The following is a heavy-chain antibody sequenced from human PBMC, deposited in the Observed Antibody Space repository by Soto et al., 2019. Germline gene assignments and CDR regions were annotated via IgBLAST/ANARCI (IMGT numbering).Heavy chain of an antibody. D-gene: IGHD6-13*01. J-gene: IGHJ4*02. CDR3: APGLKQQYYFDY. CDR1: GFTFSSFG. V-gene: IGHV3-30*03. Sequence: QVQLVESGGGVVQPGRSLRLSCAASGFTFSSFGMHWVRQAPGKGLEWVAVASYDGSNKYYADSVKGRFTISRDNSKNPLYLQMNSLRAEDTAMYYCAPGLKQQYYFDYWGQGTLVTVSS. CDR2: ASYDGSNK.